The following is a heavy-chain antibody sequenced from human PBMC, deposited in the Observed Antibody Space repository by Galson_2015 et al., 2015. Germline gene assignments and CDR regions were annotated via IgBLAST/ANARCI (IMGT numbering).Heavy chain of an antibody. J-gene: IGHJ3*02. D-gene: IGHD6-19*01. CDR3: ALVSSGWLWGAFDI. CDR1: GYTFTSYD. CDR2: MNPNSGNT. Sequence: SVKVSCKASGYTFTSYDINWVRQATGQGLEWMGWMNPNSGNTGYAQKFQGRVTMTRNTSISTAYMELSSLRSEDTAVYYCALVSSGWLWGAFDIWGQGTMVTVSS. V-gene: IGHV1-8*01.